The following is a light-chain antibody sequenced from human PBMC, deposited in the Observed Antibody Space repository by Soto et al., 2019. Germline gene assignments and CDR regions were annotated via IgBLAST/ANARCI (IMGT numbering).Light chain of an antibody. Sequence: EIVLTQSPGTLSLSPGERATLSCRASQSVSSSFLAWYQQKPGQAPRLLIYGASSRATGIPDGFRGSGSGTDFTLTISRLEPEDVAVYYCQQYGSSPLTFGGWTKVEIK. CDR2: GAS. J-gene: IGKJ4*01. V-gene: IGKV3-20*01. CDR1: QSVSSSF. CDR3: QQYGSSPLT.